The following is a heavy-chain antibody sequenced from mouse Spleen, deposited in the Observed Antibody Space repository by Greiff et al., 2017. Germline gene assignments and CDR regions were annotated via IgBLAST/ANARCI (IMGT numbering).Heavy chain of an antibody. J-gene: IGHJ2*01. Sequence: VQLQQPGAELVKPGASVKLSCKASGYTFTSYWMQWVKQRPGQGLEWIGEIDPSDSYTNYNQKFKGKATLTVDTSSSTAYMQLSSLTSEDSAVYYCARPTGAYYFDYWGQGTTLTVSS. CDR2: IDPSDSYT. V-gene: IGHV1-50*01. D-gene: IGHD4-1*02. CDR1: GYTFTSYW. CDR3: ARPTGAYYFDY.